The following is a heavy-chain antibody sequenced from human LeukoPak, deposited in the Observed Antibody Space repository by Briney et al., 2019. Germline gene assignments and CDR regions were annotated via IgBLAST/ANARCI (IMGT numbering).Heavy chain of an antibody. Sequence: ASVKVSCNGAGYIFPSYVLAWVRQALGQRLEWMGWISPYNGETKYAQNFHVRLTLTTDTSTSTANMDLTSLRSDDTAVYYCARDHLPVGSPENYFDSWGQGTLVTVSS. J-gene: IGHJ4*02. CDR3: ARDHLPVGSPENYFDS. V-gene: IGHV1-18*01. CDR1: GYIFPSYV. CDR2: ISPYNGET. D-gene: IGHD1-26*01.